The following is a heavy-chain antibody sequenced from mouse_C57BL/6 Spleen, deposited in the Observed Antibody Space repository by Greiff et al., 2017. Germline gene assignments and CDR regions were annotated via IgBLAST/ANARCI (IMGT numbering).Heavy chain of an antibody. J-gene: IGHJ4*01. CDR1: GFSLTSYG. CDR2: IWRGGST. V-gene: IGHV2-5*01. Sequence: QVQLQQSGPGLVQPSQSLSITCTVSGFSLTSYGVHWVRQSPGKGLEWLGVIWRGGSTDYNAAFMSRLSITKDNSKSQVFFKMNSLQSDDTAIYYCAKVSSYGYAMDYWGQGTSVTFSS. CDR3: AKVSSYGYAMDY. D-gene: IGHD1-1*01.